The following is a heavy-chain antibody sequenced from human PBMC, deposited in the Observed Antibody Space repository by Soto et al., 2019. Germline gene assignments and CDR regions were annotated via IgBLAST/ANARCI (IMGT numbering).Heavy chain of an antibody. D-gene: IGHD2-15*01. J-gene: IGHJ5*02. CDR3: ARESIGIVVVVAANLDP. CDR1: GYPFTGYY. V-gene: IGHV1-2*02. CDR2: INPNSGGT. Sequence: GXSVKVSCTASGYPFTGYYMHWVRQAPGQGLEWMGWINPNSGGTNYAQKFQGRVTMTRDTSISTAYMELSRLRSDDTAVYYCARESIGIVVVVAANLDPWGQGTLVTVSS.